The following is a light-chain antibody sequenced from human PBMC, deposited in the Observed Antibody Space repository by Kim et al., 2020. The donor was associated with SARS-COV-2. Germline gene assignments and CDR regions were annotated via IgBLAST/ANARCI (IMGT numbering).Light chain of an antibody. Sequence: SPGERPTRACSASHSVCGNCLAWYLQKPGQSPRVFIYSVSRSATGIPDRFSGSGSGTEFTLTISRLGPEDFAMYYCQQYARAPDTFGQGTRLEIK. J-gene: IGKJ5*01. V-gene: IGKV3-20*01. CDR3: QQYARAPDT. CDR1: HSVCGNC. CDR2: SVS.